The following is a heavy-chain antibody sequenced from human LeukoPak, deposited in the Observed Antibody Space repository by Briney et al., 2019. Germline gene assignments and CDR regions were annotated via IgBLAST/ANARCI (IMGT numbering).Heavy chain of an antibody. D-gene: IGHD6-19*01. CDR1: GFSFGTYE. V-gene: IGHV3-48*03. CDR2: IDATSGTI. CDR3: ARDATVGVPGTLYFDH. Sequence: PGGSLRLSCAASGFSFGTYEMNWVRQAPGKGLEWVSYIDATSGTIHYGDSVKGRFTISRDNAKNSLYLQMNSLRVEDTAVYYCARDATVGVPGTLYFDHWGQGILVTVSS. J-gene: IGHJ4*02.